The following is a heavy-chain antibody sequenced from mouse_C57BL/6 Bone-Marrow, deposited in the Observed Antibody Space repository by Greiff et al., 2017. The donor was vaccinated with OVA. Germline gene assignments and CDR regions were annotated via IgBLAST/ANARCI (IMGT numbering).Heavy chain of an antibody. D-gene: IGHD2-4*01. V-gene: IGHV5-15*01. J-gene: IGHJ4*01. Sequence: EVQLQESGGGLVQPGGSLKLSCAASGFTFSDYGMAWVRQAPRKGPEWVAFISNLAYSIYYADTVTGRFTISSENAKNTLYLEMSSLRSEDTAMYYCARQRDYDYGYAMDYWGQGTSVTVSS. CDR3: ARQRDYDYGYAMDY. CDR2: ISNLAYSI. CDR1: GFTFSDYG.